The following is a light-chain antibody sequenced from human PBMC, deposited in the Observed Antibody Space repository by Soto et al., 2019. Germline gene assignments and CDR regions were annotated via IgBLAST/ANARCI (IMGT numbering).Light chain of an antibody. CDR2: GAS. CDR3: QPYGSSPSWT. CDR1: QSVSSN. Sequence: EIVVTQSPATRSVSPGERATLSCRASQSVSSNLAWYQQKPGQAPRLLIYGASSRATVIPDRFSGSGSCTAFTLTISRLEPEAFAVYYCQPYGSSPSWTFGQGTKVDI. V-gene: IGKV3-20*01. J-gene: IGKJ1*01.